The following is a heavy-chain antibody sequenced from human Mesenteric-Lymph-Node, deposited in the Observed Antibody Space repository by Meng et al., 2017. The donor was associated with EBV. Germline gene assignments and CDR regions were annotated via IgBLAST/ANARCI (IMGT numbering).Heavy chain of an antibody. J-gene: IGHJ5*02. CDR3: AHRRALGSGWYEDWFDP. Sequence: QITLKESGPTLVKPXXTLTLTXTFSGFSLTTSGVGVGWIRQPPGKALEWLALIYWDDDKRYSPSLKSRLTITRDTSKNQVVLTMTNMDPVDTATYYCAHRRALGSGWYEDWFDPWGQGTLVTVSS. CDR2: IYWDDDK. D-gene: IGHD6-19*01. V-gene: IGHV2-5*02. CDR1: GFSLTTSGVG.